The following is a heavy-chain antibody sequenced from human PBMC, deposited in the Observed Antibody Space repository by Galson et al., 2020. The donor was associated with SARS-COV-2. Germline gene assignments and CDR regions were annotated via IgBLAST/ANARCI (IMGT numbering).Heavy chain of an antibody. J-gene: IGHJ4*02. CDR3: ARGEWLQNSAGDVEDYFDH. CDR2: ISYDGSER. V-gene: IGHV3-30*04. D-gene: IGHD3-3*01. Sequence: GGSLRLSCAASGFTFSSFAMHWVRQAPGLGLEWMAVISYDGSERYYADPVKGRFTISRGNSKNTLYLQMNSLRPEDSAVYYCARGEWLQNSAGDVEDYFDHWGQGTRVTVAS. CDR1: GFTFSSFA.